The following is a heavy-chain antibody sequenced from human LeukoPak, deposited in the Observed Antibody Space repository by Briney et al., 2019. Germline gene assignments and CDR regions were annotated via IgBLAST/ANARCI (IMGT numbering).Heavy chain of an antibody. CDR2: INQDGTEK. J-gene: IGHJ4*02. Sequence: TGGSLRLSCAASGFTFSSYWMNWVRQAPGKGLEWVANINQDGTEKYYVDSVRGRFTISRDNAKNSLYLPMNSLRAEDTAVYYCARDVLAGTFDYWGQGTLVTVSS. V-gene: IGHV3-7*01. CDR3: ARDVLAGTFDY. D-gene: IGHD6-19*01. CDR1: GFTFSSYW.